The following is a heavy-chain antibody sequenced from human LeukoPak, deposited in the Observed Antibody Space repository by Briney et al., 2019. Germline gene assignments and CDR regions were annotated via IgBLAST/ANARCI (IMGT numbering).Heavy chain of an antibody. CDR1: GFTVSDTH. CDR2: LHPGGNT. D-gene: IGHD3-10*01. CDR3: ARGHYPGSAS. V-gene: IGHV3-53*01. Sequence: PRGSLRLSCAASGFTVSDTHMSWVRQAPGKGLEWVSVLHPGGNTYYADSVKGRFTISRDNSKNTLYLQMNSLRAEDTAVYYCARGHYPGSASWGQGTLVTVSS. J-gene: IGHJ5*02.